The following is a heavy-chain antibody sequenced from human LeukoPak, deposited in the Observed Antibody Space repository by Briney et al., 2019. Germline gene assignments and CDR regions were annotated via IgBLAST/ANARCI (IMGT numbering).Heavy chain of an antibody. V-gene: IGHV3-21*01. Sequence: GGSLRLSCAAFGLTLSSYSMNWVRQAPGKGLEWVSSISPSSSYIYYGDSVKGRFTISRDNAKNSLYLQMNSLRAEDTAVYYCTRDPYGDYASDYWGQGTLVTVSS. CDR3: TRDPYGDYASDY. D-gene: IGHD4-17*01. CDR2: ISPSSSYI. CDR1: GLTLSSYS. J-gene: IGHJ4*02.